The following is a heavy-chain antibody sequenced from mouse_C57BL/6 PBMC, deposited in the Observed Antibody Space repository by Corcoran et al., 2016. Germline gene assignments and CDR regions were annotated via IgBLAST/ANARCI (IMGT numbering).Heavy chain of an antibody. V-gene: IGHV1-26*01. CDR3: AFYGNYAYFDV. Sequence: EVQLQQSGPELVKPGASVKISCKASGYTFTDYYMNWVKQSHGKSLEWIGDSNPNNGGTSYNQKCKGKATLTVDKSSSTAYMELRSLTSEDSAVYYCAFYGNYAYFDVWGTGTTVTVSS. J-gene: IGHJ1*03. CDR1: GYTFTDYY. CDR2: SNPNNGGT. D-gene: IGHD2-1*01.